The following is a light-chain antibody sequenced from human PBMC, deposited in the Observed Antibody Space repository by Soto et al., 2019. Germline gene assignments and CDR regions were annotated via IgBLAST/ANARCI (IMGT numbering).Light chain of an antibody. Sequence: QLVLTQSPSASASPGASVNLTCTLSSGHSSYANAWHQQQPEKGPRYLMKLNSDGSHSKGDGIPDRFSGSSSGAERYLTISSLQSEDEADYYCQTLGTGIQVFGGGTKVTVL. J-gene: IGLJ2*01. CDR2: LNSDGSH. CDR1: SGHSSYA. CDR3: QTLGTGIQV. V-gene: IGLV4-69*01.